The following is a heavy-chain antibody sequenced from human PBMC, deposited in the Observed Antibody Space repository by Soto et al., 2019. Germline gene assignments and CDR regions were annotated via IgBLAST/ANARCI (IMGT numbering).Heavy chain of an antibody. J-gene: IGHJ3*02. CDR2: IYYSGST. Sequence: SETLSLTCTVSGGSISSSSYYWGWIRQPPGKGLEWIGSIYYSGSTYYNPSLKSRVTISVDTSKNQFSLKLCSVTAADTAVYYCARQYHYEGYCRGGSCYHAFDIWGQGTMVTVSS. D-gene: IGHD2-15*01. CDR1: GGSISSSSYY. V-gene: IGHV4-39*01. CDR3: ARQYHYEGYCRGGSCYHAFDI.